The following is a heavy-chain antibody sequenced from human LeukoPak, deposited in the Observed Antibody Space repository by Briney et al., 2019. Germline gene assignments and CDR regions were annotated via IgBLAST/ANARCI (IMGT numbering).Heavy chain of an antibody. CDR3: AKVGPYYDFWSGYPADNYFDY. V-gene: IGHV3-74*01. J-gene: IGHJ4*02. Sequence: GGSLRLSCAASGFTFGTYWMHWVRQAPGKGLVWVSRINGDGSSTSYADSVKGRFTISRDNSKNTLYLQMNSLRAEDTAVYYCAKVGPYYDFWSGYPADNYFDYWGQGTLVTVSS. CDR1: GFTFGTYW. D-gene: IGHD3-3*01. CDR2: INGDGSST.